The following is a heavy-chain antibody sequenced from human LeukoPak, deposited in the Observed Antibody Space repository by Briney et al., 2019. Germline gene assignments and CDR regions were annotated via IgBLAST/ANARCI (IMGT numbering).Heavy chain of an antibody. CDR3: AKDLYRFGELGPNDY. Sequence: GGSLRLSCAASGFTFSSYGMHWVRQAPGKGLEWVAFIRYDGSNKYYADSVKGRFTISRDNSKNTLYLQMNSLRAEDTAVYYCAKDLYRFGELGPNDYWGQGTLVTVSS. CDR1: GFTFSSYG. J-gene: IGHJ4*02. D-gene: IGHD3-10*01. V-gene: IGHV3-30*02. CDR2: IRYDGSNK.